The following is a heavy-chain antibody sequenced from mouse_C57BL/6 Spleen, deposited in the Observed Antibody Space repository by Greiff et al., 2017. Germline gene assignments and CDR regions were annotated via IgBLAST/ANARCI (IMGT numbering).Heavy chain of an antibody. CDR1: GYTFTSYW. Sequence: QVQLQQPGAELVKPGASVKMSCKASGYTFTSYWITWVKQRPGQGLEWIGDIYPGSGSTNYNEKFKSKATLTVDTSSSTAYMQLSSLTSEDSAVYYCARCGFITTPSRDYWGQGTTLTVSS. J-gene: IGHJ2*01. CDR2: IYPGSGST. V-gene: IGHV1-55*01. CDR3: ARCGFITTPSRDY. D-gene: IGHD1-1*01.